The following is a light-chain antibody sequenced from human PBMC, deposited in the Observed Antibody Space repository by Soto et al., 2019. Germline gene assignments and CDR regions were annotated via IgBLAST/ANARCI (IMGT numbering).Light chain of an antibody. CDR3: HHLVHWPT. V-gene: IGKV3-11*01. CDR2: DAS. CDR1: QNVNRY. Sequence: EIVLTQFPATLSLSPGERATLSCRASQNVNRYLGWYQQKPGQAPRLLIYDASNRATGIPARFSGSGSGTDFSLTISSLEPEDFAVYYCHHLVHWPTFGPGNKVDI. J-gene: IGKJ3*01.